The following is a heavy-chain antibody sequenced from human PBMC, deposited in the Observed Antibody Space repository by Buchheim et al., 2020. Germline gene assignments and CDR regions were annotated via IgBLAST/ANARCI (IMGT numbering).Heavy chain of an antibody. CDR1: GYTFTGYY. CDR2: INLYSGDT. CDR3: VREGSLTTSGYNH. J-gene: IGHJ5*02. D-gene: IGHD3-22*01. V-gene: IGHV1-2*02. Sequence: QVQLVQSGAEVKKPGASVNVSCKASGYTFTGYYIHWVRHAPGQGLDWMGWINLYSGDTSYDQKFQGRVTMTRDTSVTTAHMRLIGLTSDDTAVYYCVREGSLTTSGYNHWGQGT.